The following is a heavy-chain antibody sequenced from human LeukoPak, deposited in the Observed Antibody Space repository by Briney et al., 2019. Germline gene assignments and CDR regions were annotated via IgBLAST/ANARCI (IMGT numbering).Heavy chain of an antibody. CDR2: ISAYNGNT. V-gene: IGHV1-18*01. CDR3: ARALRPRLTSPCCYGSGSYKPRQPEAYYFDY. Sequence: ASVKVSCKASGYTFTSYGISWVRQAPGQGLEWMGWISAYNGNTNYAQKLQGRVTMTTDTSTSTAYMELRSLRSDDTAGYYCARALRPRLTSPCCYGSGSYKPRQPEAYYFDYWGQGTLVTVSS. J-gene: IGHJ4*02. D-gene: IGHD3-10*01. CDR1: GYTFTSYG.